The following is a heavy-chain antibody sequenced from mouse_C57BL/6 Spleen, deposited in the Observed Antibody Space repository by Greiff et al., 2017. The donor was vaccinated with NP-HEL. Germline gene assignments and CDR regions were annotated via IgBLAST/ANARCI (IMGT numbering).Heavy chain of an antibody. D-gene: IGHD1-1*01. CDR1: GYAFSSYW. J-gene: IGHJ3*01. CDR3: ARGGVLLFAY. Sequence: VQLQQSGAELVKPGASVKISCKASGYAFSSYWMNWVKQRPGKGLEWIGQIYPGDGDTTYTGKFKGKATLTADKSSSTAYMQLSSLTSEDSAVYFCARGGVLLFAYWGQGTLVTVSA. V-gene: IGHV1-80*01. CDR2: IYPGDGDT.